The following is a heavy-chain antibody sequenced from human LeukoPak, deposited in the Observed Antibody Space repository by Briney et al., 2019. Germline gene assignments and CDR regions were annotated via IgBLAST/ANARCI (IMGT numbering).Heavy chain of an antibody. J-gene: IGHJ5*02. V-gene: IGHV4-34*01. CDR1: GGSFSGYY. CDR2: INHSGST. CDR3: AREVARSWYRGQPYNWFDP. D-gene: IGHD6-13*01. Sequence: SETLSLTCAVYGGSFSGYYWSWIRQPPGKGLEWIGEINHSGSTNYNPSLKSRVTISVDTSKNQFSLKLSSVTAADTAVYYCAREVARSWYRGQPYNWFDPWGQGTLVTVSS.